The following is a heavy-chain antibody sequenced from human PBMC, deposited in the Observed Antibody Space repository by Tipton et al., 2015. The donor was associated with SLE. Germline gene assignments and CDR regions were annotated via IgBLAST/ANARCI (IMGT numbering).Heavy chain of an antibody. J-gene: IGHJ2*01. CDR2: INHSGFT. Sequence: GLVKPSETPSLTCAVYGGSFSGYYWTWIRQPPGKGLECIGEINHSGFTNYNPSLKSRVTISVDTSKNQFSLKLTSVTAADTAVYYCARQGLGNGDCWFFDLWGRGTLVTVSS. CDR1: GGSFSGYY. CDR3: ARQGLGNGDCWFFDL. V-gene: IGHV4-34*01. D-gene: IGHD7-27*01.